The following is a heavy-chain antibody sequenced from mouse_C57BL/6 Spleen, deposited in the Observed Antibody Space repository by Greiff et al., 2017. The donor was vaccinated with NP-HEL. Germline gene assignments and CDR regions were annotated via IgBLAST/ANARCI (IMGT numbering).Heavy chain of an antibody. Sequence: QVQLQQPGAELVKPGASVKLSCKASGYTFTSYWMHWVKQRPGRGLEWIGRIDPNSGGTKYNEKFKSKATLTVDKPSSTAYMQLSSLTSEDSAVYYCASGSYYGSSYDWYFDVWGTGTTVTVSS. D-gene: IGHD1-1*01. CDR1: GYTFTSYW. J-gene: IGHJ1*03. CDR2: IDPNSGGT. V-gene: IGHV1-72*01. CDR3: ASGSYYGSSYDWYFDV.